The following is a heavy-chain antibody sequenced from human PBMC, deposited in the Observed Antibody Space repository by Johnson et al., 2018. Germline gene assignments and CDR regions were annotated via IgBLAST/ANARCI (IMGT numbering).Heavy chain of an antibody. J-gene: IGHJ6*03. D-gene: IGHD3-16*01. CDR3: ARAIQAALHLGEDYYMDV. CDR2: ISYDGSNK. CDR1: GFTFSSND. V-gene: IGHV3-30*03. Sequence: VQLVESGGGVVQPGRSLRLSCAVSGFTFSSNDMQWVRQAPGKGLEWVAVISYDGSNKYYADSVKGRFTISRDNAKNSLYLQMNSLRAEDTAVYYCARAIQAALHLGEDYYMDVWGKGTTVTVSS.